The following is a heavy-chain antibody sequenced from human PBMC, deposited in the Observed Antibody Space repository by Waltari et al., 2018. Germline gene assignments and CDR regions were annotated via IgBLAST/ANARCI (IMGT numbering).Heavy chain of an antibody. CDR3: ARGDTSNWFASYFDF. CDR1: AASISSYY. V-gene: IGHV4-59*01. Sequence: QVRLQESGPGLVKPSEPLSLPCTVSAASISSYYWSWIRQPPGKGLEWIAYIYFSGSTSYNPSLKSRVAISGDTSKKQFSLRLSSVTAADTAVYYCARGDTSNWFASYFDFWGQGILVSVSS. CDR2: IYFSGST. J-gene: IGHJ4*02. D-gene: IGHD3-10*01.